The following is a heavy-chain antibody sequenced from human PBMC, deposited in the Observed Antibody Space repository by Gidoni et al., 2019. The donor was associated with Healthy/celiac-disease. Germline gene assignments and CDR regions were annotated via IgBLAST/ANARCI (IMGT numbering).Heavy chain of an antibody. Sequence: QVTLKESGPVLVKPTETLTLTCTVSGISLSNARRGVSWIRQPPGQALEWLAHIFSNNEKSYSTSLKSRLTISKDTSNSQVVLTMTNMDPVDTATYYCARIRHSLDTWLSDYYYYGMDVWGQGTPVTVSS. V-gene: IGHV2-26*01. CDR1: GISLSNARRG. D-gene: IGHD5-18*01. CDR3: ARIRHSLDTWLSDYYYYGMDV. CDR2: IFSNNEK. J-gene: IGHJ6*02.